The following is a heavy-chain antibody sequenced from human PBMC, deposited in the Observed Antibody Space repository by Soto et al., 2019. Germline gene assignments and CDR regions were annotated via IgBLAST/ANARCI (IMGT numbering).Heavy chain of an antibody. J-gene: IGHJ5*02. D-gene: IGHD6-13*01. Sequence: PGGSLRLSCAASGFTFSDYYMSWIRQAPGKGLEWVSYISSRSSTIFYADSVKGRFTISRDNVKNSLYLQMNSLRAEDTAVYYCARGLAAAGTGFDPWGQGTLVTVSS. V-gene: IGHV3-11*01. CDR2: ISSRSSTI. CDR3: ARGLAAAGTGFDP. CDR1: GFTFSDYY.